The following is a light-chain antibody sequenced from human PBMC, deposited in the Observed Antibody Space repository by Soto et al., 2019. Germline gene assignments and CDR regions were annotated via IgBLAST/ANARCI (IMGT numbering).Light chain of an antibody. CDR2: DAS. J-gene: IGKJ4*01. CDR3: QHYADLPLT. Sequence: DIQMTQSPSSLSASVGDRVTITCQASQDISNSVIWYQQKPGKAPKPLTFDASTMETGVPSRFSGGGSGTYFTFTINSLQPEDIAAYYCQHYADLPLTFGGGTKVEIK. CDR1: QDISNS. V-gene: IGKV1-33*01.